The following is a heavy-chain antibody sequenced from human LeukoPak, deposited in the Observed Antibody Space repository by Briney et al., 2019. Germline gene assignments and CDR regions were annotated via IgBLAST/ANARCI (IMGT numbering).Heavy chain of an antibody. V-gene: IGHV4-34*01. D-gene: IGHD3-3*01. J-gene: IGHJ4*02. Sequence: SETLFLTCAVYGGSFSGYYWSWIRQPPGKGLEWIGEINHSGSTNSNPSLKSRVTISVDTSKNQFSLKLSSVTAADTAVYYCARRGGLTIFGVVMEYYFDYWGQGTLVTVSS. CDR3: ARRGGLTIFGVVMEYYFDY. CDR2: INHSGST. CDR1: GGSFSGYY.